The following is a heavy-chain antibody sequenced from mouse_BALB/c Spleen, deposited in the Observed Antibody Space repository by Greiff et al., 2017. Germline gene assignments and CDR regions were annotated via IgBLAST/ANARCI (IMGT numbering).Heavy chain of an antibody. D-gene: IGHD1-3*01. CDR3: AREVVDWYFDV. Sequence: EVQLVESGPGLVKPSQSLSLTCSVTGYSITSGYYWNWIRQFPGNKLEWMGYISYDGSNNYNPSLKNRISITRDTSKNQFFLKLNSVTTEDTATYYCAREVVDWYFDVWGAGTTVTVSS. J-gene: IGHJ1*01. CDR1: GYSITSGYY. CDR2: ISYDGSN. V-gene: IGHV3-6*02.